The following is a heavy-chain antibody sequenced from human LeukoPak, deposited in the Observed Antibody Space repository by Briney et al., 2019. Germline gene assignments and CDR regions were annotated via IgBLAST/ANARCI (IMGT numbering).Heavy chain of an antibody. V-gene: IGHV3-33*01. Sequence: GGSLRLSCAASGFIFNTYAMHWVRQAPGQGLEWVALIWHDGSHKFYSHSVRGQFTISRDNSKNTVYLQMNNLRPEDTAVYYCAREIFGSGSYPEFWGHGTLVTVAS. CDR3: AREIFGSGSYPEF. D-gene: IGHD3-10*01. J-gene: IGHJ4*01. CDR2: IWHDGSHK. CDR1: GFIFNTYA.